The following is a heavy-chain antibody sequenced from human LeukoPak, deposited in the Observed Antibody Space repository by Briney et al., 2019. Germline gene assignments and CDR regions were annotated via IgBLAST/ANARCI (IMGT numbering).Heavy chain of an antibody. V-gene: IGHV4-59*01. D-gene: IGHD3-16*02. CDR2: IFASGTS. Sequence: TSETLSLTCSLSSGSIASYYWTWVRQTPQKGLEWIGYIFASGTSEYNPSLKSRVTIALDMSRNQFSLNMTSVTAADTAVYFCARGWGSSRGRLDSWGQGTLVTVS. J-gene: IGHJ4*02. CDR3: ARGWGSSRGRLDS. CDR1: SGSIASYY.